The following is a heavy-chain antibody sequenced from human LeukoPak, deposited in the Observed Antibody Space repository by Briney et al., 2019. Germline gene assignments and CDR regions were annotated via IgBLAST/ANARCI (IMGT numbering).Heavy chain of an antibody. Sequence: GGSLRLSCAASGFTFSSYSMNWVRQAPGKGLEWVSSISSSSSYIYYADSVEGRFTISRDNAKNSLYLQMNSLRAEDTAVYYCASMRSSSWYYFDYWGQGTLVTVSS. CDR2: ISSSSSYI. CDR1: GFTFSSYS. V-gene: IGHV3-21*01. CDR3: ASMRSSSWYYFDY. D-gene: IGHD6-13*01. J-gene: IGHJ4*02.